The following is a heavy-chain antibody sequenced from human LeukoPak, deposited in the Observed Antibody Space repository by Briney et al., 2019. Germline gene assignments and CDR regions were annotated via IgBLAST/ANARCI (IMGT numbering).Heavy chain of an antibody. J-gene: IGHJ4*02. CDR1: GFTFSSYG. V-gene: IGHV3-30*02. CDR2: IRYDGSNK. D-gene: IGHD1-26*01. Sequence: GGPLRLSCAASGFTFSSYGMHWVRQAPGKGLEWVAFIRYDGSNKYYADSVKGRFTISRDNSKNTLYLQMNSLRAEDTAVYYCAKDALGSYSSCDYWGQGTLVTVSS. CDR3: AKDALGSYSSCDY.